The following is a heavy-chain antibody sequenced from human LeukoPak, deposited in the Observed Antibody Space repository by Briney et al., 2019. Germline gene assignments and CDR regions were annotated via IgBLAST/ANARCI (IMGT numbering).Heavy chain of an antibody. CDR1: GFTFSSYS. CDR3: AKDVQMTSNAYYNYFDY. J-gene: IGHJ4*02. CDR2: ISSSSSYI. D-gene: IGHD3-22*01. Sequence: PGGSLRLSCAASGFTFSSYSMNWVRQAPGKGLEWVSSISSSSSYIYYADSVKGRFTISRDNAKNSLYLQMNSLRPEDTAFYYCAKDVQMTSNAYYNYFDYWGQGTLVTVSS. V-gene: IGHV3-21*04.